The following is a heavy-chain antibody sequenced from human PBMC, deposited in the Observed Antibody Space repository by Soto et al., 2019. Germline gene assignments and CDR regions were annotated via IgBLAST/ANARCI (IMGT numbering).Heavy chain of an antibody. CDR1: GFTFSSYW. V-gene: IGHV3-7*05. CDR2: IKQDASEK. J-gene: IGHJ4*02. CDR3: AKSLSAIPGDS. Sequence: EVQLVESGGGLVQSGGSLRLSCAASGFTFSSYWMSWVRQGPGKGPEWVANIKQDASEKYYVDSVKGRFTISRDNAKNSLYLQMTSRRAEDTAVYHCAKSLSAIPGDSWGQGTLVIVSS.